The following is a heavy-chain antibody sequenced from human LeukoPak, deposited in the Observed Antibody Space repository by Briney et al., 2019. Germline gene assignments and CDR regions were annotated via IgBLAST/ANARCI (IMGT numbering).Heavy chain of an antibody. CDR2: IRSGGIQK. Sequence: SGGSLRLSCAASGFTFRNFGMHWVRQAPGKGLEWVAFIRSGGIQKSYADSVKGRFTISRDNSKNTLYLQMNSLRAEDTAVYYCAKSGSVLYYFDYWGQGTLVTVSS. CDR1: GFTFRNFG. D-gene: IGHD5/OR15-5a*01. J-gene: IGHJ4*02. V-gene: IGHV3-30*02. CDR3: AKSGSVLYYFDY.